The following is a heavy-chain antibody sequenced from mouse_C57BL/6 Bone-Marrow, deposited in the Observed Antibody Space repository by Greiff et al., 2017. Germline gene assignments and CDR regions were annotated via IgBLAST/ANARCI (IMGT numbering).Heavy chain of an antibody. Sequence: VQLQESGPGLVAPSQSLSISCTVSGFSLTSYAISWVRQPPGKGLEWLGVIWTGGSTNYNSALKSRLSISKDNSKSQVFLKMNSLQTDDTARYYCARNGYYFYFDYWGQGTTLTVSS. CDR1: GFSLTSYA. V-gene: IGHV2-9-1*01. CDR3: ARNGYYFYFDY. CDR2: IWTGGST. J-gene: IGHJ2*01. D-gene: IGHD2-3*01.